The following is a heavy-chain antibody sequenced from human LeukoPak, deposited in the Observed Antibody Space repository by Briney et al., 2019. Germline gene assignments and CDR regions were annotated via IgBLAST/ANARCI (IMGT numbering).Heavy chain of an antibody. V-gene: IGHV1-46*03. CDR3: ARAYGSVVPAANHQYH. CDR2: INPSGGNT. Sequence: GASVKVSCKASGYTFTSYYMHWVRQAPGQGLEWMGIINPSGGNTSYAQKFQGRVTMTRDTSTSTVYMELSSLRSEDTAVYYCARAYGSVVPAANHQYHWGQGSLVTVSS. CDR1: GYTFTSYY. J-gene: IGHJ5*02. D-gene: IGHD2-2*01.